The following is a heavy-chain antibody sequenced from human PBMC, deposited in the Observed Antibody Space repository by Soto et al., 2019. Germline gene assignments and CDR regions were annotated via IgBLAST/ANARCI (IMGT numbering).Heavy chain of an antibody. Sequence: QVQLVQSGAEVKKPGASVKVSCKASGYTFTGYYMHWVRQAPGQGLEWMGWINPNSGGTNYAQKFQGWVTMTRDTSISTAYMELSRLRSDDTAVYYCARDAYSSGRGGYYGMDVWGQGTTVTVSS. J-gene: IGHJ6*02. CDR1: GYTFTGYY. V-gene: IGHV1-2*04. CDR3: ARDAYSSGRGGYYGMDV. D-gene: IGHD6-19*01. CDR2: INPNSGGT.